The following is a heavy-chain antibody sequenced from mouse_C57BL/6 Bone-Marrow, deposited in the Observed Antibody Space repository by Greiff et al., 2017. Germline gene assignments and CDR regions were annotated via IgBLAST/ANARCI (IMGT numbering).Heavy chain of an antibody. CDR1: GYAFSSSW. Sequence: QVQLQQSGPELVKPGASVKISCKASGYAFSSSWMNWVKQRPGKGLEWIVRIYPGDGDTNYNGKFKGKATLTADKSSSTAYMQLSSLTSEDSAVYFCARPRFAYWGQGTLVTVSA. CDR3: ARPRFAY. J-gene: IGHJ3*01. V-gene: IGHV1-82*01. CDR2: IYPGDGDT.